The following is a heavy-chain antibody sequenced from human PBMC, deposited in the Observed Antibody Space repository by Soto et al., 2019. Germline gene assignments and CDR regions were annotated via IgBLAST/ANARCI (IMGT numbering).Heavy chain of an antibody. CDR1: GDSISTFY. CDR2: VYYTGST. J-gene: IGHJ4*02. Sequence: SETLSLTCTVSGDSISTFYWGWMRQSPGEEREWIGYVYYTGSTNYNPSLKSRVTISVDRSKNQFSLKLTSANAADTAVYYCARGRTVRNYADDSSDYFYFFDYWGQGTQVTVSS. V-gene: IGHV4-59*01. CDR3: ARGRTVRNYADDSSDYFYFFDY. D-gene: IGHD3-22*01.